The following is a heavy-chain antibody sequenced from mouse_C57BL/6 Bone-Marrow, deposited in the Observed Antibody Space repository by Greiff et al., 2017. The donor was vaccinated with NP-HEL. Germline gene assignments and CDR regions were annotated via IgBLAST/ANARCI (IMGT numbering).Heavy chain of an antibody. CDR2: IDPSDSYT. V-gene: IGHV1-59*01. Sequence: QVQLQQPGAELVRPGTSVKLSCKASGYTFTSYWMHWVKQRPGQGLEWIGVIDPSDSYTNYNQKFKGKATLTVDTSSSTAYMQLSSLTSEDSAVYCCARRSYFDYWGQGTTLTVSS. CDR1: GYTFTSYW. CDR3: ARRSYFDY. J-gene: IGHJ2*01.